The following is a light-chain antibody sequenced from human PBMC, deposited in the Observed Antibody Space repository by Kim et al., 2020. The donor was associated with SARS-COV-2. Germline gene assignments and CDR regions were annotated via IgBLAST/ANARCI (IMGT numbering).Light chain of an antibody. CDR1: SSDITDYKY. V-gene: IGLV2-14*01. J-gene: IGLJ2*01. Sequence: QSALTQPASVSGSPGQSITISCTGTSSDITDYKYVSWYQQHPGKAPKLMIYDISNRPSGVSNRFSGSKSGNTASLIISGLQADDEADYYCSSSTSTSRVFGGGTQLTVL. CDR2: DIS. CDR3: SSSTSTSRV.